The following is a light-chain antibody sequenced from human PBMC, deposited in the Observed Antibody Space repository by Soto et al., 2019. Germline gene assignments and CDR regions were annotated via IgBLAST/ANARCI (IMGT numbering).Light chain of an antibody. V-gene: IGKV3-11*01. J-gene: IGKJ2*02. CDR3: QHRARSPST. CDR2: DAF. CDR1: ESVDRY. Sequence: VLTQSPDVLSLSPGQTATLSCKASESVDRYVAWYQQKVGQAPRLLIYDAFTRATGVAARFSGSGSATDFTLTISSLEPEDFAFYYCQHRARSPSTFGPGTKVEIK.